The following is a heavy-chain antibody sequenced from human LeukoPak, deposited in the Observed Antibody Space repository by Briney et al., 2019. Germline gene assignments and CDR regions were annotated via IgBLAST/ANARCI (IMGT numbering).Heavy chain of an antibody. CDR3: AKGRNGGVVVPAALDY. CDR2: IKADGSEK. CDR1: GFTFTNYW. V-gene: IGHV3-7*03. D-gene: IGHD2-2*01. J-gene: IGHJ4*02. Sequence: GGSLRLSCAASGFTFTNYWMSWVRQAPGKGLEWVANIKADGSEKFYVDSVMGRFTISRDNAKNSLYLQMNSLRAEDTAVYYCAKGRNGGVVVPAALDYWGQGTLVTVSS.